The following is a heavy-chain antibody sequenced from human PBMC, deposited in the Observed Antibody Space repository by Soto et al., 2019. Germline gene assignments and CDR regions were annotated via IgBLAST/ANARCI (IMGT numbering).Heavy chain of an antibody. CDR2: MNPNSGKT. CDR3: ARGEYTDYYYYMDV. CDR1: GGTFSSYT. J-gene: IGHJ6*03. V-gene: IGHV1-8*02. D-gene: IGHD6-6*01. Sequence: GASVKVSCKASGGTFSSYTISWVRQAPGQGLEWMGRMNPNSGKTGYAQKFQGRVTMTRNTSISTAYMELSSLRSEDTAVYYCARGEYTDYYYYMDVWGKGTTVAVSS.